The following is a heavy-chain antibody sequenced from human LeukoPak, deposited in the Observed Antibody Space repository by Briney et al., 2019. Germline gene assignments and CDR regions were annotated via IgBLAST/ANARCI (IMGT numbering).Heavy chain of an antibody. CDR2: ISGRGGNT. J-gene: IGHJ6*02. CDR3: AKDPTLVATISDFDSREANYYYYGMDV. Sequence: GGSLRLSCAASGFTFSDYAMSWVRQAPGKGLEWVSAISGRGGNTYYGDSVKGRFTISRDNSKNTLYLQMNSLRAEDTAVYYCAKDPTLVATISDFDSREANYYYYGMDVWGQGTTVTVSS. CDR1: GFTFSDYA. D-gene: IGHD5-12*01. V-gene: IGHV3-23*01.